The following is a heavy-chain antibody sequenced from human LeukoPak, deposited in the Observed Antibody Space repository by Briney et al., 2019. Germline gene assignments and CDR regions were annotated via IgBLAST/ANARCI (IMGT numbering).Heavy chain of an antibody. J-gene: IGHJ4*02. V-gene: IGHV3-11*01. Sequence: GGPLRLSCAASGFTLSDFYMIWIRHAPEKGLVWVSYISSSGSTIYYADSVKGRFTISRDNAKNSLYLQMNSLRAEDTAVYYCARLRGSSSWHPYWGQGTLVTVSS. D-gene: IGHD6-13*01. CDR3: ARLRGSSSWHPY. CDR2: ISSSGSTI. CDR1: GFTLSDFY.